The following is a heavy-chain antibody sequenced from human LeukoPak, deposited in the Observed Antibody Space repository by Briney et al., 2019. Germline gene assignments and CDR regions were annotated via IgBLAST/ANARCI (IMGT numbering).Heavy chain of an antibody. CDR3: AIGGGSSSWRGFDY. V-gene: IGHV3-7*03. D-gene: IGHD6-13*01. CDR1: GFTFSSYW. Sequence: GGSLRLSCAASGFTFSSYWVSWVRQAPGMGLEWVANIKQDGSEKYYVDSVKGRFTISRDNAKNSLYLQMNSLRAEDTAVYYCAIGGGSSSWRGFDYWGQGTLVTVSS. J-gene: IGHJ4*02. CDR2: IKQDGSEK.